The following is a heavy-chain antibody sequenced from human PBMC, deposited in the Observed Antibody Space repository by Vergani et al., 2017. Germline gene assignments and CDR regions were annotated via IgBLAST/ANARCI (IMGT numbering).Heavy chain of an antibody. CDR3: ASGKYYSDSTSQFRGRYFDV. J-gene: IGHJ2*01. D-gene: IGHD3-16*01. CDR2: IYNSGNG. V-gene: IGHV4-39*01. Sequence: QMQSQESGPGLVKASETLSLTRTVSGDSIISRSYYWGWIRQPPGKGLEWIGSIYNSGNGDSSSSLKSRVTISADTSKNQFSLRLTSVTAADTAVYYCASGKYYSDSTSQFRGRYFDVWGRGTLLTVPS. CDR1: GDSIISRSYY.